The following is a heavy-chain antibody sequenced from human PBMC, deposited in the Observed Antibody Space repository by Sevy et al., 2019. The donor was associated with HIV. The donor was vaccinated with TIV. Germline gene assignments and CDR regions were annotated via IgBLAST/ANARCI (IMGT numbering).Heavy chain of an antibody. CDR3: ARDPRIFGDYLLTYFDY. D-gene: IGHD4-17*01. Sequence: GGSLRLSCVASGFAFSDYGMHWVRQAPGKGLEWVAVIWYDGNNQHYADSVRGRFTISRDNSKKTLHLQLSSRRAEDTPVYYCARDPRIFGDYLLTYFDYWGQGVLVTVSS. CDR2: IWYDGNNQ. CDR1: GFAFSDYG. J-gene: IGHJ4*02. V-gene: IGHV3-33*01.